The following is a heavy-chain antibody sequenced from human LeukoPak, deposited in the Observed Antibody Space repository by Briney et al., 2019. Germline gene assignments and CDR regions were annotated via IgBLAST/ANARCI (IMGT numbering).Heavy chain of an antibody. CDR2: IRQDGSET. CDR3: ARIGRIYQYYMDV. Sequence: GGSLRLSCAASGITFSTYWMSWVRQAPGKGLEWVANIRQDGSETYYMDSVKGRFIISRDNGQNSLSLQMNSLRAEDTAVYYCARIGRIYQYYMDVWGKGTTVTVSS. J-gene: IGHJ6*03. CDR1: GITFSTYW. D-gene: IGHD3-16*02. V-gene: IGHV3-7*01.